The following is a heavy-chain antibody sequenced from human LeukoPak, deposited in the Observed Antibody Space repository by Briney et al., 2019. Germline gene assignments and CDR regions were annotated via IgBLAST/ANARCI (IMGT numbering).Heavy chain of an antibody. CDR2: IKSKTDGGTT. V-gene: IGHV3-15*01. J-gene: IGHJ6*02. Sequence: GGSLRLSCAASGFTFSNAWMSWVRQAPGKGLEWVGRIKSKTDGGTTDYAAPVKGRFTISRDDSKNTLYLQMNSLKTEDTAVYYCTTGVGATYYGMDVWGQGTTVAVSS. CDR3: TTGVGATYYGMDV. CDR1: GFTFSNAW. D-gene: IGHD1-26*01.